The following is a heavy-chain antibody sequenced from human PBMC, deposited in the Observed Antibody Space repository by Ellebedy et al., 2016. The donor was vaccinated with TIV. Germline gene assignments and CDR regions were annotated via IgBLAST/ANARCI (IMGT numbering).Heavy chain of an antibody. Sequence: GESLKIPXAASGFTFSDYSMNWVRQAPGQGLQCLSSISSSSSYIYYADSVKGRFTISRDNAKNSLYLQMNSLRGEDAAVYYCARVPYGSGTYTVDYWGQGTLVTVSS. CDR3: ARVPYGSGTYTVDY. V-gene: IGHV3-21*01. CDR2: ISSSSSYI. J-gene: IGHJ4*02. CDR1: GFTFSDYS. D-gene: IGHD3-10*01.